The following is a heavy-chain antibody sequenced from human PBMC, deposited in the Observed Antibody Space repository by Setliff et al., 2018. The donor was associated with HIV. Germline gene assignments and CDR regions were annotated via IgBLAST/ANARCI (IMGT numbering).Heavy chain of an antibody. Sequence: SETLSLTCTVSGGSIRSSSFYWGWIRQPPGKGLEWIGSIYYSGSTYYNPSLKSRVTISVDTSKNQFSLKLSSVTAADTAVYYCASQGRSGWLWGGFVSWGQGTLVTVSS. CDR2: IYYSGST. CDR1: GGSIRSSSFY. J-gene: IGHJ4*02. V-gene: IGHV4-39*07. D-gene: IGHD6-19*01. CDR3: ASQGRSGWLWGGFVS.